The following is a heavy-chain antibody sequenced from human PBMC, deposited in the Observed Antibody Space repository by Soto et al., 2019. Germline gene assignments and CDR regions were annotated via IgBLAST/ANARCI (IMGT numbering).Heavy chain of an antibody. J-gene: IGHJ4*02. CDR3: ARAGRYYDILTGYRFDY. D-gene: IGHD3-9*01. Sequence: SVKGSCKASGYTFTSYGISWVRQAPGQGLEWMGWISAYNGNTNYAQKLQGRVTMTTDTSTSTAYMELRSLRSDDTAVYYCARAGRYYDILTGYRFDYWGQRTLVTVSS. V-gene: IGHV1-18*01. CDR2: ISAYNGNT. CDR1: GYTFTSYG.